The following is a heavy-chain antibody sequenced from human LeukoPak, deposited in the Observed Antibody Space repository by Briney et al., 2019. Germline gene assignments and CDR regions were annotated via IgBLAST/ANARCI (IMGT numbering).Heavy chain of an antibody. CDR2: ISYDGDNE. Sequence: GGSLRLSCAASGFTFSNFAMHWVRQAPGKGLEWVAVISYDGDNEYYADSVKGQFTISRDNSKDRLYLQMNSLRPEDTAMYYCARVRGGGSWYYYGMDVWGRGTTVTVSS. CDR1: GFTFSNFA. V-gene: IGHV3-30-3*01. D-gene: IGHD3-16*01. CDR3: ARVRGGGSWYYYGMDV. J-gene: IGHJ6*02.